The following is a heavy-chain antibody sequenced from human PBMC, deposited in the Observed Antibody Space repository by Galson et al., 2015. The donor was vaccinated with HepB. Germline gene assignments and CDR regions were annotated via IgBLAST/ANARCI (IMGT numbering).Heavy chain of an antibody. CDR1: GFTFSSYG. D-gene: IGHD2-15*01. CDR2: ISYDGSNK. J-gene: IGHJ4*02. CDR3: AKDLGYCSGGSCYPIFDY. Sequence: SLRLSCAASGFTFSSYGTHWVCQAPGKGLEWVAVISYDGSNKYYADSVKGRFTISRDNSKNTLYLQMNSLRAEDTAVYYCAKDLGYCSGGSCYPIFDYWGQGTLVTVSS. V-gene: IGHV3-30*18.